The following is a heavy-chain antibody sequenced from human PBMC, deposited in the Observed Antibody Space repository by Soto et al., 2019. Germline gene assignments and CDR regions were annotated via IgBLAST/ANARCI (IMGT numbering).Heavy chain of an antibody. CDR3: ARLWAPIVGATYAFDI. CDR1: GGSISSYY. CDR2: IYYSGSA. Sequence: SETLSLTCTVSGGSISSYYWSWFRQPPGKGLEWIGYIYYSGSANYNPSLKSRVTISVDTSKNQFSLKLSSVTAADTAVYYCARLWAPIVGATYAFDIWGQGTMVTVSS. D-gene: IGHD1-26*01. J-gene: IGHJ3*02. V-gene: IGHV4-59*01.